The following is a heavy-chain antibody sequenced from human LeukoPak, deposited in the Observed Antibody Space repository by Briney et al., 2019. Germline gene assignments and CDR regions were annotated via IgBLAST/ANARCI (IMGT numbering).Heavy chain of an antibody. CDR1: GFSFSTYW. D-gene: IGHD2-8*01. CDR2: MKPEGGAT. V-gene: IGHV3-74*01. CDR3: TGVGDY. Sequence: AGSLRLSCAGSGFSFSTYWMHWVRQAPGKGLVWVSGMKPEGGATYYADSVKGRFTISRDNAKSTVYLQMSSLRAEDTAVYYCTGVGDYWGPGTLVTVSS. J-gene: IGHJ4*02.